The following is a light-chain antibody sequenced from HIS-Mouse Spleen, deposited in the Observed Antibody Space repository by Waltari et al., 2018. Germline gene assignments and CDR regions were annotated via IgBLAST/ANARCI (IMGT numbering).Light chain of an antibody. J-gene: IGKJ4*01. CDR3: QQRSNLLT. CDR1: QAVSSY. CDR2: DAS. Sequence: EIVLTQSPATLSLSPGERATLSCSASQAVSSYLAWYQQKPGQAPRLLIYDASNRATGIPARFSGSGSGTDFTLTISSLEPEDFAVYYCQQRSNLLTFGGGTKVEIK. V-gene: IGKV3-11*01.